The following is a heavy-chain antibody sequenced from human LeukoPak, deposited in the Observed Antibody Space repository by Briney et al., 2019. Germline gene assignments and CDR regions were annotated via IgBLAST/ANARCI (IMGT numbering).Heavy chain of an antibody. CDR2: TSADESIK. D-gene: IGHD1-26*01. J-gene: IGHJ4*02. V-gene: IGHV3-30*03. CDR1: GFPFTDYV. CDR3: ARDPFLGGPDFLDY. Sequence: PGGSLRLSCTVSGFPFTDYVIHWVRQAPGKGLEWVAVTSADESIKSYSDSVRGRFTISRDNFKNILYLQVDSLGLEDTAVYFCARDPFLGGPDFLDYWGRGTLVTVSS.